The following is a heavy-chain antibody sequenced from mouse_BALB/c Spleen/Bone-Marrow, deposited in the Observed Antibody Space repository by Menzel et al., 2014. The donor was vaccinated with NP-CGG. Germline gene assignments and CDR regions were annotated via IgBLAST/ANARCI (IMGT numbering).Heavy chain of an antibody. D-gene: IGHD2-1*01. CDR1: GYTFTSYW. CDR3: ARKGYGNYHYYAMDY. J-gene: IGHJ4*01. Sequence: VQLQQSGAELAKPGASVKMSCKASGYTFTSYWMYWIKQRPGQGLEWIGYINPSTGYTEYNQKFKDKATLTADKSSNAACMQLSSLTSEDSAVYYCARKGYGNYHYYAMDYWGQGTSVTVSS. V-gene: IGHV1-7*01. CDR2: INPSTGYT.